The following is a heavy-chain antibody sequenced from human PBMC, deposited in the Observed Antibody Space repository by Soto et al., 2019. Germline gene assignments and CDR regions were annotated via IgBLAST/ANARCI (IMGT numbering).Heavy chain of an antibody. V-gene: IGHV3-49*03. CDR2: IRSKAYGGTT. Sequence: GGSLRLSCTASGFTFGDYAMSWFRQAPGKGLEWVGFIRSKAYGGTTEDAAAVKGRFTISRDDSKSIAYLQMNSLKTEDTAVYYCTRGSIVVVVAATRDCPDYWGQGTLVTVSS. D-gene: IGHD2-15*01. CDR1: GFTFGDYA. J-gene: IGHJ4*02. CDR3: TRGSIVVVVAATRDCPDY.